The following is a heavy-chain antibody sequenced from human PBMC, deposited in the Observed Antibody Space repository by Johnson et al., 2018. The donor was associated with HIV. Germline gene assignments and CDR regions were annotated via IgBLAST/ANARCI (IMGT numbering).Heavy chain of an antibody. D-gene: IGHD4-23*01. V-gene: IGHV3-7*01. J-gene: IGHJ3*02. CDR1: GFTFSSYW. Sequence: VLLVESGGGVVRPGGSLRLSCAASGFTFSSYWMSWVRQAPGKGLGWVANIKQDGSAKYSVDSVKGRFTISRDNAKNSLYLQMNSLRAEDTAVYYCAKVGATVITPRGEAFDIWGQGTMVTVSS. CDR3: AKVGATVITPRGEAFDI. CDR2: IKQDGSAK.